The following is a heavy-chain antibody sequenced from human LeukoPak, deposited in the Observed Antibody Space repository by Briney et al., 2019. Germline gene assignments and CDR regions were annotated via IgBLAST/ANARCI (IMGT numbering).Heavy chain of an antibody. CDR2: IKSKTDGGTT. D-gene: IGHD3-3*01. Sequence: GGSLRLSCAASGFTFSNAWMSWVRQAPGKGLEWVGRIKSKTDGGTTDYAAPVKGRFTISRDDSKNTLYLQMNSLKTEDTAVYYCTTAFYDFWSGTIDYWGQGTLVTVSS. V-gene: IGHV3-15*01. CDR3: TTAFYDFWSGTIDY. CDR1: GFTFSNAW. J-gene: IGHJ4*02.